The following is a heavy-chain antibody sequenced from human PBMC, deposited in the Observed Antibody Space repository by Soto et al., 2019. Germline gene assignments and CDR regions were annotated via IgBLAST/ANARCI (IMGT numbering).Heavy chain of an antibody. CDR1: GDTDTNYV. V-gene: IGHV1-69*01. D-gene: IGHD3-16*02. Sequence: QVQLVQSGAEVKKPGSSVKVSCKASGDTDTNYVISWVRQAPGQGLEWMGGIFPKFGTTYSAQKLQDRLTITADESTSTVYLQLSSLRLDDTAVYYCEAEMTFGKLSVVWGPGTTVTVSS. J-gene: IGHJ6*02. CDR2: IFPKFGTT. CDR3: EAEMTFGKLSVV.